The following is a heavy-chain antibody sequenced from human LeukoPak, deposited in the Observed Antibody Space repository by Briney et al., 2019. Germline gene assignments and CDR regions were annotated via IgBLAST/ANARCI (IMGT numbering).Heavy chain of an antibody. J-gene: IGHJ5*02. CDR2: TYYTSKWNN. V-gene: IGHV6-1*01. CDR1: GDSVSSNSVA. Sequence: SQSLSLTCAISGDSVSSNSVAWNWFRQSPSRGLEWLGRTYYTSKWNNDYAESVQSRIAVNPDTSKNQFSLYLNSVTLEDTAVYYCARQASRRFDPWGQGTLVTVSS. CDR3: ARQASRRFDP.